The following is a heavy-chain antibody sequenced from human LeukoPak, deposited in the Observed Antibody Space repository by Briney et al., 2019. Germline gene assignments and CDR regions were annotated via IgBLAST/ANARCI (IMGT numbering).Heavy chain of an antibody. CDR1: GFTLSSYW. CDR2: IKQDGSEK. Sequence: PGGSLRLSCAASGFTLSSYWMSWVRQAPGKGLEWVANIKQDGSEKYYVDSVKGRFTISRDNAKNSLYLQMNSLRAEDTAVYYCARRQWLVAGGFDYWGQGTLVTVSS. J-gene: IGHJ4*02. D-gene: IGHD6-19*01. CDR3: ARRQWLVAGGFDY. V-gene: IGHV3-7*01.